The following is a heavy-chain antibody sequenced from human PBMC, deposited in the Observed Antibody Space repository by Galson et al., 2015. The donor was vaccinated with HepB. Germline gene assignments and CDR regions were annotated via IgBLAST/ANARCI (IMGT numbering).Heavy chain of an antibody. CDR3: ARGHYDTSAYWGFDY. D-gene: IGHD3-22*01. CDR2: INDRSTDM. CDR1: GFSFTTYG. J-gene: IGHJ4*02. V-gene: IGHV3-48*02. Sequence: SLRLSCAASGFSFTTYGMNWVRQAPGKGLEWVSYINDRSTDMYYAHSVKGRFTISRDNAKSSLYLQMNSLRDEDTAVYYCARGHYDTSAYWGFDYWGQGTLVTVS.